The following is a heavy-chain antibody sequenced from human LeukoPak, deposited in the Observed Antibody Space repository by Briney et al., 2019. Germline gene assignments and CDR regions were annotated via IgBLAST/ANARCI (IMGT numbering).Heavy chain of an antibody. CDR3: ARHRDTAMVPFDY. V-gene: IGHV5-51*01. D-gene: IGHD5-18*01. Sequence: GESLKISCKGSGYSFTSYWIGWVRQMPGKGLEWMGIIYPGGSDTRYSPSFQGQVTISADKSISNAYLQWSSLKASDTAMYYCARHRDTAMVPFDYWGQGTLVTVSS. CDR1: GYSFTSYW. CDR2: IYPGGSDT. J-gene: IGHJ4*02.